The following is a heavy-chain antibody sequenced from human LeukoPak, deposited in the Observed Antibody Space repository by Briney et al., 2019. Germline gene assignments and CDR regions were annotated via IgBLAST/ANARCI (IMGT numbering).Heavy chain of an antibody. CDR3: ARSKDTPGLWFAGDRRSNWFDP. CDR2: INHSGST. Sequence: PSETLSLTCAVYGGSFSGYYWSWIRQPPGKGLEWIGEINHSGSTNYNPSLKSRVTISVDTSKNQFSLKLSSVTAADTAVYYCARSKDTPGLWFAGDRRSNWFDPWGQGTLVTVSS. CDR1: GGSFSGYY. D-gene: IGHD3-10*01. J-gene: IGHJ5*02. V-gene: IGHV4-34*01.